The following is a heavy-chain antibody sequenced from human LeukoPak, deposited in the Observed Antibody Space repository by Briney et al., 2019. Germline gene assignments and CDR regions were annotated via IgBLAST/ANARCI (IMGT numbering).Heavy chain of an antibody. J-gene: IGHJ4*02. CDR2: IYSGGST. CDR3: AKDRACSGGSCYPDY. D-gene: IGHD2-15*01. V-gene: IGHV3-53*01. CDR1: GFTGSTNY. Sequence: PGGSLRLSFAASGFTGSTNYMNWVRQAPGKGLEWVSIIYSGGSTYYADSVKGRFTISRDNSKNTLYLQMNSLRAEDTAVYYCAKDRACSGGSCYPDYWGQGTLVTVSS.